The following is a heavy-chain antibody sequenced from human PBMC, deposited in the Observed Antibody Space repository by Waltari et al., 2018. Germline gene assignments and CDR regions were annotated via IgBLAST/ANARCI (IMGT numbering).Heavy chain of an antibody. V-gene: IGHV1-24*01. CDR1: GQSLSESS. CDR2: YDPEDGET. D-gene: IGHD6-6*01. Sequence: QVQLVQSGAEVRKPGASVKFSCNVSGQSLSESSIHWVRQAPGKGPEWMGGYDPEDGETTYAQKFKGRLSMTEDTDTAYMELTSLQSDDTAVYYCALDREYEGWFDPWGQGTLVTVSS. CDR3: ALDREYEGWFDP. J-gene: IGHJ5*02.